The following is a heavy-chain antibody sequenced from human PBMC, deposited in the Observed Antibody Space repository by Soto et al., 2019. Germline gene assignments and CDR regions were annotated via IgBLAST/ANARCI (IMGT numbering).Heavy chain of an antibody. CDR2: ISSYNGDT. V-gene: IGHV1-18*01. Sequence: ASVKVSCKASGYTFTIYGISWVRQAPGQGLEWMGWISSYNGDTNYAQKLQGRVSMTADTSTGTAYMELRSLRSDDTAMYYCARGPYCSGGTCYSQFFDYWGQGTLVTVFS. J-gene: IGHJ4*02. D-gene: IGHD2-15*01. CDR1: GYTFTIYG. CDR3: ARGPYCSGGTCYSQFFDY.